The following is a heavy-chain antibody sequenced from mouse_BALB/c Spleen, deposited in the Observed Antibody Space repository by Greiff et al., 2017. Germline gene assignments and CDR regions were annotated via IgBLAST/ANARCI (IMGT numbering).Heavy chain of an antibody. Sequence: VQGVESGPELVKPGASVKMSCKASGYTFTSYYIHWVKQRPGQGLEWIGWIYPGDGSTKYNEKFKGKTTLTADKSSSTAYMLLSSLTSEDSAIYFCARMGYRYEDYWGQGTTLTVSS. V-gene: IGHV1S56*01. CDR2: IYPGDGST. D-gene: IGHD2-14*01. J-gene: IGHJ2*01. CDR1: GYTFTSYY. CDR3: ARMGYRYEDY.